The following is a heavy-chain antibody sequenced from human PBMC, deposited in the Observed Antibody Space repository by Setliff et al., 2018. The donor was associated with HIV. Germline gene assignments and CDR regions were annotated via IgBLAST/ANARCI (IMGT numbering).Heavy chain of an antibody. J-gene: IGHJ6*02. D-gene: IGHD2-15*01. CDR2: IYYSGST. CDR3: ARQYGGSDQYYYGMDV. CDR1: GDSISSGSYY. Sequence: KTSETLSLTCTVSGDSISSGSYYWTWIRQPPGKGLEWIGYIYYSGSTNYNPSLKSRVTISVDTSKNQFSLKLSSATAADTAVYYCARQYGGSDQYYYGMDVWGQGTTVTVSS. V-gene: IGHV4-61*01.